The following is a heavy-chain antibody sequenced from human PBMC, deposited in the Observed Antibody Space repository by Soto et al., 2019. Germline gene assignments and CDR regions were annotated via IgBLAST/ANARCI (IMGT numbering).Heavy chain of an antibody. D-gene: IGHD6-19*01. Sequence: SVKVSCKASGGTFSSYAISWVRQAPGQGLEWMGGIIPIFGTANYAQKFQGRVTITADESTSTAYMELSSLRSEDTAVYYCARVWTYSSGWYGAFDIWGQGTMVTVSS. CDR2: IIPIFGTA. J-gene: IGHJ3*02. V-gene: IGHV1-69*13. CDR1: GGTFSSYA. CDR3: ARVWTYSSGWYGAFDI.